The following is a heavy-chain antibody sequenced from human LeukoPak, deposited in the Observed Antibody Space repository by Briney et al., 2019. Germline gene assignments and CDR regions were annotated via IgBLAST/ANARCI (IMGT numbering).Heavy chain of an antibody. V-gene: IGHV3-23*01. Sequence: GGSLRLSCAASGFTYSSYAMRWVRQAPGKGLEWVSGISASGGTTYYADSVEGRFTISRDNSKNTLYVQMNSLRAEDTAVYYCAKDGQYSSSSPYYFDYWGQGTLVTVSS. D-gene: IGHD6-6*01. CDR2: ISASGGTT. J-gene: IGHJ4*02. CDR3: AKDGQYSSSSPYYFDY. CDR1: GFTYSSYA.